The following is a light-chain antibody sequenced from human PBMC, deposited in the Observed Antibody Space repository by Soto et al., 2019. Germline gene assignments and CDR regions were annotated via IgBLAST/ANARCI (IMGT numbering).Light chain of an antibody. Sequence: SYDLTQPPSVSVAPGQTARISCGGDNIGSKVVHWFQQKPGQAPLLVVYDDRARPSGIPERFSGSNSGNTATLTISGAEAGDEADYYCQVWDSSRNRVFGGGTKVTVL. CDR2: DDR. CDR3: QVWDSSRNRV. V-gene: IGLV3-21*02. CDR1: NIGSKV. J-gene: IGLJ2*01.